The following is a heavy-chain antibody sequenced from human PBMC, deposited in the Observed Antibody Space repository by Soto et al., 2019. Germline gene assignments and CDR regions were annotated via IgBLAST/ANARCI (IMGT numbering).Heavy chain of an antibody. CDR2: IRSKANSYAT. J-gene: IGHJ4*02. CDR3: TRVENDFWSASPDY. CDR1: GVTSSGSA. V-gene: IGHV3-73*01. Sequence: PGGSLRLSCAASGVTSSGSAMHWVRQASGKGLEWVGRIRSKANSYATAYAASVKGRFTISRDDSKNTAYLQMNSLKTEDTAVYYCTRVENDFWSASPDYWGQGTLVNVSS. D-gene: IGHD3-3*01.